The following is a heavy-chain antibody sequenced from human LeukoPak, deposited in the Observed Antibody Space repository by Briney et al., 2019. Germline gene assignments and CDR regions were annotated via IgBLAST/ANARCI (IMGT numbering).Heavy chain of an antibody. V-gene: IGHV3-21*01. CDR3: ARSGGPGTYHQLRYNWFDP. CDR1: GFTFRSYT. D-gene: IGHD3-10*01. Sequence: AGGSLRLSCAASGFTFRSYTMNWVRQAPGKGLEWLSSITTISHYIYYAGAVRGRFTISRDNAKNSLYLQMNSLRGEDTAVYYCARSGGPGTYHQLRYNWFDPWGQGTLVTVSS. CDR2: ITTISHYI. J-gene: IGHJ5*02.